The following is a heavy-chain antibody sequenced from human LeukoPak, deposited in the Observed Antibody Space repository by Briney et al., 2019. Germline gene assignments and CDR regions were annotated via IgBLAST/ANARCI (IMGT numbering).Heavy chain of an antibody. J-gene: IGHJ4*02. CDR3: ARDLEGIAAAGQLDY. CDR2: IKQDGSEK. D-gene: IGHD6-13*01. V-gene: IGHV3-7*01. CDR1: GFTFSSYW. Sequence: LAGGSLRLSCAASGFTFSSYWMSWVRQAPGKGLEWVANIKQDGSEKYYVDSVKGRFTISRDNAKNSLYLQMNSLRAEDTAVYYCARDLEGIAAAGQLDYWGQGTLVTVSS.